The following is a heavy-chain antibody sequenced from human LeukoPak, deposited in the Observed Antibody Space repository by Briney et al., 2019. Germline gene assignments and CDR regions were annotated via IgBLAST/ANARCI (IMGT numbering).Heavy chain of an antibody. Sequence: PGGSPRPSFAAPGFTFSNAWVSWVRQAPGKGPDWVCRFKSKTDGGTTDYAAPVKGRFTISRDDSKNTLYLQMNSLKTEDTAVYYCTTVLPYGDYGFYWGQGTLVTVSS. V-gene: IGHV3-15*01. D-gene: IGHD4-17*01. CDR3: TTVLPYGDYGFY. J-gene: IGHJ4*02. CDR2: FKSKTDGGTT. CDR1: GFTFSNAW.